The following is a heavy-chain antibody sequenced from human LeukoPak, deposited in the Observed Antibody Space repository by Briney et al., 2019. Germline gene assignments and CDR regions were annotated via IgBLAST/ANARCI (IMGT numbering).Heavy chain of an antibody. D-gene: IGHD5-18*01. V-gene: IGHV3-21*01. Sequence: GGSLRLSCAASGFTFSSYSMNWVRQAPGKGLEWVSSISSSSSYIYYADSVKGRFTISRDNAKNSPYLQMNSLRAEDTAVYYCARENTAMVKAFDIWGQGTMVTVSS. CDR1: GFTFSSYS. CDR3: ARENTAMVKAFDI. J-gene: IGHJ3*02. CDR2: ISSSSSYI.